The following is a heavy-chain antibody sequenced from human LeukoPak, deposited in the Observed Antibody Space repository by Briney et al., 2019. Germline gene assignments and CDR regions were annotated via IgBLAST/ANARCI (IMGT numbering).Heavy chain of an antibody. CDR1: GGTFSSYA. CDR2: ISAYNGNT. D-gene: IGHD6-13*01. J-gene: IGHJ6*02. V-gene: IGHV1-18*01. Sequence: ASVKVSCKASGGTFSSYAISWVRQAPGQGLEWMGWISAYNGNTNYAQKLQGRVTMTTDTSTSTAYMELRSLRSDDTAVYYCARARGEYSSSLDYYYYGMDVWGQGTTVTVSS. CDR3: ARARGEYSSSLDYYYYGMDV.